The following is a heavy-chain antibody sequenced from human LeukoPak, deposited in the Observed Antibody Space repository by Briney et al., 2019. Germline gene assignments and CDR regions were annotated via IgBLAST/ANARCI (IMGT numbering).Heavy chain of an antibody. J-gene: IGHJ4*02. CDR3: ASDFDY. CDR2: ISYDGSNK. Sequence: GGSLRLSCAASGFTFSSYAMHWVRQAPGKGLEWVAVISYDGSNKYYADSVKGRFTISRDNSKNTLHLQMNSLRAEDTAVYYCASDFDYWGQGTLVTVSS. V-gene: IGHV3-30*04. CDR1: GFTFSSYA.